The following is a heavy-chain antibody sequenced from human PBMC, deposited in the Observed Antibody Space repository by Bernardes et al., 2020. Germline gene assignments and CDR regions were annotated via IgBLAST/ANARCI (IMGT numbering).Heavy chain of an antibody. CDR2: VFSSGTT. J-gene: IGHJ4*02. CDR3: ARRGGAGRSFDY. CDR1: GDSITNRVSY. Sequence: SETLSLTCAVSGDSITNRVSYWGWIHQTPGKGLEWIGSVFSSGTTYYNPSLKNRVAISVDTSKNQFSLNLSSVTATDTAVYYCARRGGAGRSFDYWGQGAQVTVSS. V-gene: IGHV4-39*01. D-gene: IGHD3-10*01.